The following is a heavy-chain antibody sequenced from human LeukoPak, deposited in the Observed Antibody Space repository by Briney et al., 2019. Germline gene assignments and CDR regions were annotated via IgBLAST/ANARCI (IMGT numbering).Heavy chain of an antibody. V-gene: IGHV3-33*01. CDR2: FWYDGSRK. D-gene: IGHD2-2*01. CDR1: GFIFTNYG. CDR3: ARADCSSSSCPSKFDY. J-gene: IGHJ4*02. Sequence: GGSLRLSCVASGFIFTNYGLHWVRQAPGKGLEGVAVFWYDGSRKFCADHVKARFTISRDNSNNTLSLQMDSLRVEDTAVYYCARADCSSSSCPSKFDYLGQGTLVTVSS.